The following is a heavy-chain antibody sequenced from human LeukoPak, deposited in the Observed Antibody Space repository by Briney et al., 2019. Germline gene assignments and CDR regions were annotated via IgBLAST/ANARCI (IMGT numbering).Heavy chain of an antibody. CDR1: GGTFSSYA. J-gene: IGHJ4*02. Sequence: SVKVSCKASGGTFSSYAISWVRQAPGQGLEWMGRIIPIFGAANSAQKFQGRVTITTDESTSTAYMELSSLRSEDTAVYYCARTYYDSSGYGPDYWGQGTLVTVSS. D-gene: IGHD3-22*01. CDR2: IIPIFGAA. V-gene: IGHV1-69*05. CDR3: ARTYYDSSGYGPDY.